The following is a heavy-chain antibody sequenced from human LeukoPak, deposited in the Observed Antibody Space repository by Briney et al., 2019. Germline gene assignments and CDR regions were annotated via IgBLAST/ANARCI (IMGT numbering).Heavy chain of an antibody. CDR1: GGSISSGSYY. Sequence: SQTLSLTCTVSGGSISSGSYYWSWIRQPAGKGLEWIGRIYTSGSTNYNPSLKSRVTMSVDTSKNQFSLKLSSVTAADTAVYYCARLPLGYCSSTSCYTERDYWGQGTLVTVSS. CDR2: IYTSGST. CDR3: ARLPLGYCSSTSCYTERDY. V-gene: IGHV4-61*02. J-gene: IGHJ4*02. D-gene: IGHD2-2*02.